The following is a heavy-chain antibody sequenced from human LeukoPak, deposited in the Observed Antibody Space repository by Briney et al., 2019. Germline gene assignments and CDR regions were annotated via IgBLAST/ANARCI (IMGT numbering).Heavy chain of an antibody. D-gene: IGHD6-13*01. Sequence: TGGSLRLSCAASGFTFSSYGMHWVRQAPGQGLEWVAVIWFDGSIEYYADSVKGRFTISRDNSKNTLYLQMNGLRAEDTALYYCAREGAAAGSTFDNWGRGTLVTVSS. CDR2: IWFDGSIE. J-gene: IGHJ4*02. V-gene: IGHV3-33*01. CDR3: AREGAAAGSTFDN. CDR1: GFTFSSYG.